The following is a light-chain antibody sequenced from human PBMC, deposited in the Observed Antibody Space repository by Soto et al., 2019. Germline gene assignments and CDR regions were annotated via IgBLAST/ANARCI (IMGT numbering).Light chain of an antibody. CDR2: DAY. Sequence: DIQMTQSPSTLSASVGDRVTITCRASQTISSWLAWYQQKPGKAPKLLIYDAYNLESGVPSRFSGSGSGTEFTLIISGLQPDDSATYYCQQYTNTNNPWMFGQGTKVDIK. V-gene: IGKV1-5*01. J-gene: IGKJ1*01. CDR3: QQYTNTNNPWM. CDR1: QTISSW.